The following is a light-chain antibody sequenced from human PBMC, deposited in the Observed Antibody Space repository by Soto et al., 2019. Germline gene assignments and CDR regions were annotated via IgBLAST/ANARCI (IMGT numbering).Light chain of an antibody. CDR2: HVS. CDR1: SSDVGFYNY. J-gene: IGLJ3*02. V-gene: IGLV2-14*03. Sequence: QSALTQPASVSGSPGQSITISYTGISSDVGFYNYVSWYQQHPGKAPKLMIYHVSNRPSGVSTRFSGSKSANTASLTISGLQAEDETDYYCSSYTTSNTVVFGGGTKLTVL. CDR3: SSYTTSNTVV.